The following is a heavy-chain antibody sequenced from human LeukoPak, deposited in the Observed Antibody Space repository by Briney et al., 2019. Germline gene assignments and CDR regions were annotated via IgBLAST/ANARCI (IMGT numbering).Heavy chain of an antibody. D-gene: IGHD2-2*01. J-gene: IGHJ4*02. CDR3: ARGPVYCSSTSCSIDY. CDR1: GGSISSYY. Sequence: PSETLSLTRTVSGGSISSYYWSWIRQPAGKGLEWIGRIYTSGSTNYNPSLKSRVTMSVDTSKNQFSLKLSSVTAADTAVYYCARGPVYCSSTSCSIDYWGQGTLVTVSS. V-gene: IGHV4-4*07. CDR2: IYTSGST.